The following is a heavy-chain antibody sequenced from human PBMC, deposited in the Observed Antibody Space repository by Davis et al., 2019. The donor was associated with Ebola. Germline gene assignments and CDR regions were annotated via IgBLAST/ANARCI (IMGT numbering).Heavy chain of an antibody. Sequence: PSETLSLTCTVSGGSISSGGYYWSWIRQPPGKGLEWIGEINHSGSTNYNPSLKSRVTIAVDTSTNQFSLKLSSVTAADTAVYYCARGRAYYYGSGSYPRGLYYMDVWGKGTTVIVSS. D-gene: IGHD3-10*01. CDR2: INHSGST. J-gene: IGHJ6*03. CDR1: GGSISSGGYY. CDR3: ARGRAYYYGSGSYPRGLYYMDV. V-gene: IGHV4-39*07.